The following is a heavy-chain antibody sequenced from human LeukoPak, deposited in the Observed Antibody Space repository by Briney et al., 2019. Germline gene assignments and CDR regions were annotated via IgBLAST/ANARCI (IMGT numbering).Heavy chain of an antibody. D-gene: IGHD1-26*01. Sequence: GGSLRLSCAASGFTFSNYAMSWVRQAPGKGLEWVAGISGTGGSTHYADSVKGRFTISRDNSKNTVYLQMNSLKAEDTAIYYCAREVGTPQAFDIWGQGTMVTVSS. J-gene: IGHJ3*02. CDR3: AREVGTPQAFDI. CDR2: ISGTGGST. CDR1: GFTFSNYA. V-gene: IGHV3-23*01.